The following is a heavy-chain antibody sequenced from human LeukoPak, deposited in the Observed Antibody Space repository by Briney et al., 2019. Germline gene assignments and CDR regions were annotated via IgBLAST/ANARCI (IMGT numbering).Heavy chain of an antibody. CDR1: GFTVSLNY. J-gene: IGHJ4*02. Sequence: PGRSLRLSCAASGFTVSLNYMSWVRQAPGKGLEWVSVIYTGGSTYYADSVKGRFTISRDNSKNTLYLQMNSLRAEDTAVYYCASGLYSSSWYWRNWGQGTLVTVSS. CDR3: ASGLYSSSWYWRN. D-gene: IGHD6-13*01. V-gene: IGHV3-53*01. CDR2: IYTGGST.